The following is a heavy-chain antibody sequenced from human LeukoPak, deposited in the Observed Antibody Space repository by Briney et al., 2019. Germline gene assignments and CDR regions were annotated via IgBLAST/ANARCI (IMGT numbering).Heavy chain of an antibody. Sequence: NPSETLSLTCTVSGGSISSSSHYWGWIRQPPGKGLEWMGSIYYSGTTYYSPSLKSRVTISVDMSKNQFSLRLSSVTAADTAAYYCARSYCSSSCYAVGAFDIWGQGTVVTVSS. D-gene: IGHD2-2*01. V-gene: IGHV4-39*01. CDR2: IYYSGTT. CDR3: ARSYCSSSCYAVGAFDI. CDR1: GGSISSSSHY. J-gene: IGHJ3*02.